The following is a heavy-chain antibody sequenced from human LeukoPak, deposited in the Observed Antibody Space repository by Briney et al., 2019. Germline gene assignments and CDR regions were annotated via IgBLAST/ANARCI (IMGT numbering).Heavy chain of an antibody. D-gene: IGHD3-3*01. CDR3: ARNPGDDFWGGIDY. V-gene: IGHV1-2*02. CDR2: INPNSGAI. J-gene: IGHJ4*02. Sequence: AVPVSHLASPHTLTSHYIHRVLHAPGHGHGWMVWINPNSGAIANAQSIRGRVTVTRHTSLSTGYMPPSGLSYDDTAVYYCARNPGDDFWGGIDYWGQGTLVTVSS. CDR1: PHTLTSHY.